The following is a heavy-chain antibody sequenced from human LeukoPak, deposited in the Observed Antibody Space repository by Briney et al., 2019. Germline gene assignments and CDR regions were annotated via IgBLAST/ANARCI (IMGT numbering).Heavy chain of an antibody. D-gene: IGHD2-15*01. V-gene: IGHV3-7*01. CDR1: GFTFSSYW. J-gene: IGHJ4*02. Sequence: GGSLRLSCAASGFTFSSYWMSWVRQAPGKGLEWVANINQDGSEEHYVDSVKGRFTISRDNAKNSLYLQMNSLRVEDTAVYFCARGGDCSGGSCYGDRYFDCWGQGTLVTVSS. CDR3: ARGGDCSGGSCYGDRYFDC. CDR2: INQDGSEE.